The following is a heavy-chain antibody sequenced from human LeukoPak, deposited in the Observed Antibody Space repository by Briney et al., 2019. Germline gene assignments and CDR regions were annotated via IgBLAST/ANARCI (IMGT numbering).Heavy chain of an antibody. CDR1: GFTFSSYA. D-gene: IGHD6-6*01. CDR3: ARASIAASGYYFDY. Sequence: GGSLRLSCAASGFTFSSYAMSWVRQAPGKGLEWVSAISGSGGSAYYADSVKGRFTISRDNSKNTLYLQMNSLRAEDTAVYYCARASIAASGYYFDYWGQGTLVTVSS. J-gene: IGHJ4*02. V-gene: IGHV3-23*01. CDR2: ISGSGGSA.